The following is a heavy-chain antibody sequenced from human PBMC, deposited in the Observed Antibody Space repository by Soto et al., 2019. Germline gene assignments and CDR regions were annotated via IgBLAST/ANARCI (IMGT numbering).Heavy chain of an antibody. CDR2: IIPIFGTA. CDR3: ARDRRGNSGFDY. V-gene: IGHV1-69*06. J-gene: IGHJ4*02. Sequence: SVKVSCKASGGTFSSYAISWVRQAPGQGLEWMGGIIPIFGTANYAQKFQGRVTITADKSTSTAYMERSSLRSEDTAVYYCARDRRGNSGFDYWGQGTLVTVSS. D-gene: IGHD3-10*01. CDR1: GGTFSSYA.